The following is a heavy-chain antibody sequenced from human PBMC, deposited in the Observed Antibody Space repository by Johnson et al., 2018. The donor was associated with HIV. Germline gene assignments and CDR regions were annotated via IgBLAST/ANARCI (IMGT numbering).Heavy chain of an antibody. J-gene: IGHJ3*02. CDR3: ARVAALYDAFDI. CDR2: IRYDGSNK. D-gene: IGHD2-15*01. CDR1: GFIFSDYG. V-gene: IGHV3-33*01. Sequence: QEKLVESGGGVVQPGRSLRLSCAASGFIFSDYGMHWVRQAPGKGLEWVAFIRYDGSNKYYAESVKGRFTISRDNSKNTLYLQMNNLRAEDTAVYYCARVAALYDAFDIWGQGTMVTVSS.